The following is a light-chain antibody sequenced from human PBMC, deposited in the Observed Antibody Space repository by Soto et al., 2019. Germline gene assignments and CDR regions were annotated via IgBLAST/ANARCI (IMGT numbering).Light chain of an antibody. V-gene: IGKV3-20*01. J-gene: IGKJ1*01. Sequence: EIVLTQSPGTLSLSPGERATLSCRASQSVSSSYLAWYQQKPGQAPRLLIYGASNRATGIPDRFSGSGSGTDFTLTISRLEPEDGAVYYCQQYSRSLGTFGQGTKVEIK. CDR3: QQYSRSLGT. CDR2: GAS. CDR1: QSVSSSY.